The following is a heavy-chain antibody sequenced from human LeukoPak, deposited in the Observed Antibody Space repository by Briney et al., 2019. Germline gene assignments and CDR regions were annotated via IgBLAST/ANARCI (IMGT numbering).Heavy chain of an antibody. Sequence: VASVKVSCKASGYTFTSYAIHWVRQAPGQRLEWMGWINAGNGNTKYSQKFQGRVTITRDTSASTAYIELSSLRSEDTAVYYCARDPVKYGEHTETNFDYWGQGTLVTVSS. CDR1: GYTFTSYA. V-gene: IGHV1-3*01. D-gene: IGHD1-14*01. CDR3: ARDPVKYGEHTETNFDY. CDR2: INAGNGNT. J-gene: IGHJ4*02.